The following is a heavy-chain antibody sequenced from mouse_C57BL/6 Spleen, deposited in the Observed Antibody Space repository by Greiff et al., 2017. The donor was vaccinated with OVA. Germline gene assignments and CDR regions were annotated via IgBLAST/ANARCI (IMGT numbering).Heavy chain of an antibody. J-gene: IGHJ2*01. CDR3: ARRGGNYYGSTYFYY. CDR2: IDPSDSYT. CDR1: GYTFTSYW. V-gene: IGHV1-69*01. D-gene: IGHD1-1*01. Sequence: QVQLQQPGAELVMPGASVKLSCKASGYTFTSYWMHWVKQRPGQGLEWIGEIDPSDSYTNYNQKFKGKSTLTVDKSSSTAYMQLSSLTSEDSAVYYCARRGGNYYGSTYFYYWGQGTTLTVSS.